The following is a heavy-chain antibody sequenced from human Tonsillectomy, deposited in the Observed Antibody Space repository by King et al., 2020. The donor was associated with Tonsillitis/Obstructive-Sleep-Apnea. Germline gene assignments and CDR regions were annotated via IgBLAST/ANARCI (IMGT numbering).Heavy chain of an antibody. J-gene: IGHJ4*02. CDR2: ISWSSDSI. Sequence: VQLVESGGGLVQPGRSLRLSCAASGFTFDDYAMHWVRQAPGKGLEWVSGISWSSDSIHYADSVTGRFTISRVNAKNSLYLQMNSLRAEDTALYYCAKDGDSGGNLAYFDYWGQGTLVTVSS. CDR3: AKDGDSGGNLAYFDY. D-gene: IGHD4-23*01. V-gene: IGHV3-9*01. CDR1: GFTFDDYA.